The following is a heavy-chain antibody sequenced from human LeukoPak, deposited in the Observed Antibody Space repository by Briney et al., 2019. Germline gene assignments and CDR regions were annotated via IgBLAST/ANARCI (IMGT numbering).Heavy chain of an antibody. J-gene: IGHJ4*02. CDR3: CFGVLSSVFFDY. V-gene: IGHV3-23*01. CDR2: INAGGATA. D-gene: IGHD3-3*01. Sequence: PGGSLRLSCSASGFTFSDYALNWVRQAPGKGLVWVSTINAGGATAYYADSVTGRFTTSRDTSKNTLYLYMNSLRAEDTALYYCCFGVLSSVFFDYWGQGTPVTVSS. CDR1: GFTFSDYA.